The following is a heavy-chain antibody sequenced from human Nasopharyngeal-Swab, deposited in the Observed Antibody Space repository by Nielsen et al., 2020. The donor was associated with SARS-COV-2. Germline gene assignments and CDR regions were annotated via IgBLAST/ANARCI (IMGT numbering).Heavy chain of an antibody. J-gene: IGHJ4*02. D-gene: IGHD6-13*01. CDR2: INPSGGST. CDR1: GYTFTSYY. V-gene: IGHV1-46*01. CDR3: ARDETAAPGIAAAAALDY. Sequence: ASVKVSCKASGYTFTSYYMHWGRQAPGQGLEWMGIINPSGGSTSYAQKFQGRVTMTRDTSTSTVYMELSSLRSEDTAVYYCARDETAAPGIAAAAALDYWGQGTLVTVSS.